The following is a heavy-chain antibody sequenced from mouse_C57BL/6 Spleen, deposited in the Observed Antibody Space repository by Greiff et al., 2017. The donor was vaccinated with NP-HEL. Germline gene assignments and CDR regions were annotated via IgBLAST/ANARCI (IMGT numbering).Heavy chain of an antibody. Sequence: QVQLQQSGAELVKPGASVKLSCKASGYTFTSYWMHWVKQRPGQGLEWIGYINPSSGYTKYNQKFKDKATLTADKSSSTAYMQLSSLTYEDSAVYYCARLDDGYTAWFAYWGQGTLVTVSA. CDR3: ARLDDGYTAWFAY. CDR1: GYTFTSYW. J-gene: IGHJ3*01. CDR2: INPSSGYT. V-gene: IGHV1-7*01. D-gene: IGHD2-3*01.